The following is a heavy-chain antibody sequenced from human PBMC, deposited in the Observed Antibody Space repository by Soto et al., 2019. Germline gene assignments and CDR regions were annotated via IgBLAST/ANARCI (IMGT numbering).Heavy chain of an antibody. J-gene: IGHJ4*02. V-gene: IGHV1-69*01. CDR2: TVPIFGTA. CDR3: ARDRKNRDGYNYRLFD. Sequence: QVQLVQSGAEVKKPGSSVKVSCKSSGDTFSSYAISWVRQAPGQGLEWMGGTVPIFGTARYAQKFQDRVTITADEATNTAYMELSSLRSHDTAVYYCARDRKNRDGYNYRLFDWGQGTLVAVSS. CDR1: GDTFSSYA. D-gene: IGHD5-12*01.